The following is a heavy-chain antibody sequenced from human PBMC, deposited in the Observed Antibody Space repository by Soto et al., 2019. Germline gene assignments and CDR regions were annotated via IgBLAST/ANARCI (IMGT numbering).Heavy chain of an antibody. J-gene: IGHJ4*02. CDR2: ISDDGSQK. D-gene: IGHD6-19*01. CDR3: AKEAPGGWHFFDT. Sequence: LRLSCAASGFTFRTYGMHWVRQAPGKGLEWVAFISDDGSQKYYGDSVKGRFTISRDNSKNTLSLRMISLRTEDTSVYYCAKEAPGGWHFFDTWGQGTLVTVSS. V-gene: IGHV3-30*18. CDR1: GFTFRTYG.